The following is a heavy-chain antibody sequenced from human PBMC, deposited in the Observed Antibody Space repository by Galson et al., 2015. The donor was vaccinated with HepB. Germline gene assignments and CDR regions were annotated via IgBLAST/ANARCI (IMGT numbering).Heavy chain of an antibody. Sequence: SLRLSCAASGFTFSSYAMSWVRQAPGKGLEWVSAISGSGGSTYYADSVKGRFTISRDNSKNTLYLQMNSLRAEDTAVYYCAKSRGWYYYYGMDVWGQGTTVTVSS. CDR3: AKSRGWYYYYGMDV. J-gene: IGHJ6*02. D-gene: IGHD6-19*01. CDR1: GFTFSSYA. V-gene: IGHV3-23*01. CDR2: ISGSGGST.